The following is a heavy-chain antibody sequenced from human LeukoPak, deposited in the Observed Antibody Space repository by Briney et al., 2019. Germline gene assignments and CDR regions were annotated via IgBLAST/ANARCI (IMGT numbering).Heavy chain of an antibody. V-gene: IGHV3-33*06. CDR2: IWYDGSNK. D-gene: IGHD1-7*01. CDR1: GFTFSSYG. Sequence: GGSLRLSCAASGFTFSSYGMHWVRQAPGKGLEWVAVIWYDGSNKYYADSVKGRFTISRDNSKNMLYLQMNSLRAEDTAVYYCAKDYWTGTTAAFDIWGQGTMVTVSS. CDR3: AKDYWTGTTAAFDI. J-gene: IGHJ3*02.